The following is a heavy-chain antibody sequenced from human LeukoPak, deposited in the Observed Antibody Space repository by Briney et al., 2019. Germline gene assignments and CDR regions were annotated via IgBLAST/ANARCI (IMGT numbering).Heavy chain of an antibody. Sequence: ASVKVSCKASGYTFTSYYMHWVRQAPGQGLEWMGIINPSGGSTSYAQKFQGRGTMTRDTSTSTVYMELSSLRSEDTAVYYCATSVVVVAALDYWGQGTLVTVSS. V-gene: IGHV1-46*01. CDR3: ATSVVVVAALDY. J-gene: IGHJ4*02. D-gene: IGHD2-15*01. CDR1: GYTFTSYY. CDR2: INPSGGST.